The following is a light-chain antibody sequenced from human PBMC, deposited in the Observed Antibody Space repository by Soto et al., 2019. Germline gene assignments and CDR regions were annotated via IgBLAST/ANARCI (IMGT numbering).Light chain of an antibody. CDR2: DSS. J-gene: IGKJ1*01. CDR3: QQYNNWPNT. V-gene: IGKV3-11*01. CDR1: QSVSSY. Sequence: EIVLTQFPATLSLSPGDGATLSCRASQSVSSYLAWYQQKRGQAPRLLIYDSSNRATGIPARFSGSGSGTEFTLTISSLQSEDFALYFCQQYNNWPNTFGQGTKVDIK.